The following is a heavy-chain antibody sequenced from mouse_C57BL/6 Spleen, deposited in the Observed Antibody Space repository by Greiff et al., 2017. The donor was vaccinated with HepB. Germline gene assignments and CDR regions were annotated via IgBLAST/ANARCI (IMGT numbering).Heavy chain of an antibody. CDR1: GFNIKDYY. V-gene: IGHV14-1*01. CDR2: IDPEDGDT. Sequence: VQLQQSGAELVRPGASVKLSCTASGFNIKDYYMHWVKQRPEQGLEWIGRIDPEDGDTEYAPKFQGKATMTADTSSNTAYLQLSSLTSEDTAVYYCTFYYGSSDPPYWGQGTLVTVSA. J-gene: IGHJ3*01. CDR3: TFYYGSSDPPY. D-gene: IGHD1-1*01.